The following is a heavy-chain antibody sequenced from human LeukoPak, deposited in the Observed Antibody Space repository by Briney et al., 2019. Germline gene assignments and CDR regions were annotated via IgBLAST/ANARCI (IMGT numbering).Heavy chain of an antibody. CDR1: GGTFSSYA. CDR3: ARGVKSSWPIRRVNWFDP. Sequence: ASVKVSCKASGGTFSSYAISWVRQAPGQGLEWLGRIIPILGIANYAQKFQGRVTITADKSTSTAYMELSSLRSEDTAVYYCARGVKSSWPIRRVNWFDPWGQGTLVTVSS. J-gene: IGHJ5*02. CDR2: IIPILGIA. V-gene: IGHV1-69*04. D-gene: IGHD6-13*01.